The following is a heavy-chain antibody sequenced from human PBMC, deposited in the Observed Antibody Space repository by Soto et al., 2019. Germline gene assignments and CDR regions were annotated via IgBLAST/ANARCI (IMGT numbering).Heavy chain of an antibody. CDR2: ISYDGSNK. V-gene: IGHV3-30*18. CDR1: GFTFSSYG. CDR3: AKVGFAYDYSDNPYFDY. J-gene: IGHJ4*02. D-gene: IGHD4-17*01. Sequence: PGGSLRLSCAASGFTFSSYGMHWVRQAPGKGLEWVAVISYDGSNKYYADSVKGRFTISRDNSKNTLYLQMNSLRAEDTAVYYCAKVGFAYDYSDNPYFDYWGQGTLVTVSS.